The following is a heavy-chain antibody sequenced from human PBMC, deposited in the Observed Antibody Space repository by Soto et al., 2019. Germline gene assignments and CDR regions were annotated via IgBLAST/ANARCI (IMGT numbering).Heavy chain of an antibody. D-gene: IGHD3-22*01. J-gene: IGHJ4*02. CDR2: IYYSGST. CDR3: ARGIYDSSIDY. CDR1: GASISSGDYF. V-gene: IGHV4-61*08. Sequence: SETLSLTCTVSGASISSGDYFWSWIRQSPGKGLQWIGYIYYSGSTNYNPSLKSRVTISVDTSKNQFSLKLSSVTAADTAVYYCARGIYDSSIDYWGQGTLVTVSS.